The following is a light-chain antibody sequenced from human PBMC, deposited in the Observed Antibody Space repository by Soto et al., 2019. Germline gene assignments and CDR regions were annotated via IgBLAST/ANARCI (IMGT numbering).Light chain of an antibody. V-gene: IGKV3D-20*01. CDR1: QSVSSNY. Sequence: EVVLTQSPGTLSLSPGERATLSCRASQSVSSNYLAWYQQKPGLAPRLLIYDASKRATGIPDRFSGSGSGTDFTLTISRLEPEDFAVYYCQQYGSSPITFGQGTRLEIK. CDR2: DAS. J-gene: IGKJ5*01. CDR3: QQYGSSPIT.